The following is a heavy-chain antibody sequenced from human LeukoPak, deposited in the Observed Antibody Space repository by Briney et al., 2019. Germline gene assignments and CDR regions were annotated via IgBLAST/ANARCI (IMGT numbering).Heavy chain of an antibody. J-gene: IGHJ4*02. CDR2: IYPEDSDT. Sequence: GESLKISCKGTVDSFNTHWIAWVRQMPGRGLELMGVIYPEDSDTRYTPSFQGRVTISADKTINTAYLQWTSLKASDTAMYFCARHRDGYNRDWGQGTLVIVSS. V-gene: IGHV5-51*01. CDR3: ARHRDGYNRD. D-gene: IGHD5-24*01. CDR1: VDSFNTHW.